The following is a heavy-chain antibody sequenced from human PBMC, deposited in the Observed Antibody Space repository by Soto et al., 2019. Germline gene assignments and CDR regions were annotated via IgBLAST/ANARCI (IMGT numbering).Heavy chain of an antibody. V-gene: IGHV3-30*03. CDR1: GFTFSIYG. Sequence: QVQLVESGGGVVQPGRSLRLSCAASGFTFSIYGIHWVRQAPGKGLEWVAVISQDGSNKYYADSVKGRFTISRDNSKNTLELQMSSLRGEDTALYYCARDYDFWSGSAYYGMDVWGQGTTVTVSS. CDR2: ISQDGSNK. J-gene: IGHJ6*02. CDR3: ARDYDFWSGSAYYGMDV. D-gene: IGHD3-3*01.